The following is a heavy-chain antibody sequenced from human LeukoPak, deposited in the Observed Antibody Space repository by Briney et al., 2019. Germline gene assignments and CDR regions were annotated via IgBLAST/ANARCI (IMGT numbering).Heavy chain of an antibody. Sequence: GGSLRLSCAASEFHFSSYTMHWVRQAPGKGLEWVALISYDGSNQYYADSVKGRFTISRDNSKNTLYLQMNSLRAEDTAVYYCARAVWDPPHYYYYGMGVWGQGTTVTVSS. CDR2: ISYDGSNQ. J-gene: IGHJ6*02. CDR1: EFHFSSYT. CDR3: ARAVWDPPHYYYYGMGV. D-gene: IGHD1-26*01. V-gene: IGHV3-30-3*01.